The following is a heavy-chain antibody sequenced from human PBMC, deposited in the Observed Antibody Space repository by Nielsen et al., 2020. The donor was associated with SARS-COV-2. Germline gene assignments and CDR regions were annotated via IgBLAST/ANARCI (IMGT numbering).Heavy chain of an antibody. CDR2: IYYSGST. V-gene: IGHV4-59*13. Sequence: PGKGLEWIGYIYYSGSTNYNPSLKSRVTISVDTSKNQFSLKLSSVTAADTAVYYCARARIAVSYYFDYWGQGTLVTVSS. CDR3: ARARIAVSYYFDY. D-gene: IGHD6-19*01. J-gene: IGHJ4*02.